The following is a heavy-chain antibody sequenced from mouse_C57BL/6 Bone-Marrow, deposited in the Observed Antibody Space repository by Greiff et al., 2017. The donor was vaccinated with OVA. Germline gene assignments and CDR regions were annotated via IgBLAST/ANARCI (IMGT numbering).Heavy chain of an antibody. Sequence: QVHVKQSGAELVRPGTSVKLSCKASGYTFTSYWMHWVKQRPGQGLEWIGVIDPSDSYTNYNQKFKGKATLTVDTSSSTAYMQLSSLTSEDSAVYYCARGDYWGQGTSVTVSS. V-gene: IGHV1-59*01. CDR3: ARGDY. J-gene: IGHJ4*01. CDR2: IDPSDSYT. CDR1: GYTFTSYW.